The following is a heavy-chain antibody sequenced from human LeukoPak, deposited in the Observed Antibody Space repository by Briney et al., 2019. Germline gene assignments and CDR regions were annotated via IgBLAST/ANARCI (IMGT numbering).Heavy chain of an antibody. CDR1: GGSISSSNW. CDR3: ADTIGGIAAA. V-gene: IGHV4-4*01. J-gene: IGHJ5*02. CDR2: IYHSGST. D-gene: IGHD6-13*01. Sequence: SETLSLTCAVSGGSISSSNWWSWVRQPPGKGLEWIGEIYHSGSTNYNPSLKSRVTISVGKSKNQYSLKLSSVTAADTAVYCCADTIGGIAAAWGQGTLVTVSS.